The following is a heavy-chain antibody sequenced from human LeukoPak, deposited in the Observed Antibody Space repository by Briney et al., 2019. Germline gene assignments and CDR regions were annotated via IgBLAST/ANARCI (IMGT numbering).Heavy chain of an antibody. D-gene: IGHD4-17*01. V-gene: IGHV1-69*05. Sequence: ASVRVSCKASGGTFSNYALSWVRQAPGQGLEWMGGIIPIFGTTNYAQKFQGRVTITTDESTGTAYMELISLRSEDTAIYYCARDRATTVTKSFAFDIWGQGTMVTVSS. J-gene: IGHJ3*02. CDR3: ARDRATTVTKSFAFDI. CDR1: GGTFSNYA. CDR2: IIPIFGTT.